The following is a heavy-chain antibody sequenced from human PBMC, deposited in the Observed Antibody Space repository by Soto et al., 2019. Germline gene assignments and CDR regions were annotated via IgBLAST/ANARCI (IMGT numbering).Heavy chain of an antibody. Sequence: PSETLSLTCTVSGGSISSYYWSWIRQPPGKGLEWIGYIYYSGSTNYNPSLKSRVTISVDTSKNQFSLKLSSVTAADTAVYYCARQEDKGSGSIDYWGQATLVNVPS. D-gene: IGHD3-10*01. J-gene: IGHJ4*02. V-gene: IGHV4-59*08. CDR3: ARQEDKGSGSIDY. CDR1: GGSISSYY. CDR2: IYYSGST.